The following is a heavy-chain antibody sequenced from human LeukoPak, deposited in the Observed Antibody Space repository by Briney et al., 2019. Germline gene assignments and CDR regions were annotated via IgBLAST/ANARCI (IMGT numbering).Heavy chain of an antibody. V-gene: IGHV3-66*01. Sequence: GGSLRLSCAASGFTVSSNYMSWVRQAPGKGLEWVSVIYSGGSTYYADSVKGRLTISRDNSKNTLYLQMNSLRAEDTAVYYCARVEMATMGPVEDYWGQGTLVTVSS. CDR2: IYSGGST. J-gene: IGHJ4*02. CDR3: ARVEMATMGPVEDY. CDR1: GFTVSSNY. D-gene: IGHD5-24*01.